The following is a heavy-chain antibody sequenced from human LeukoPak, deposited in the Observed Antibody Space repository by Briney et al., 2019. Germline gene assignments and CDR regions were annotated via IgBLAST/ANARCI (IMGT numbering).Heavy chain of an antibody. CDR3: ARISRGELRFSEASWFDP. V-gene: IGHV4-61*02. J-gene: IGHJ5*02. CDR1: GGSISSGSYY. CDR2: IYSSGTT. Sequence: SQTLSLTCTVSGGSISSGSYYWSWIRQPAGKGLEWIGRIYSSGTTNYNPSLKSRVIMSVDTSKNQFSLKLKSVTAADTAVYYCARISRGELRFSEASWFDPWGQGAPVTVSS. D-gene: IGHD3-3*01.